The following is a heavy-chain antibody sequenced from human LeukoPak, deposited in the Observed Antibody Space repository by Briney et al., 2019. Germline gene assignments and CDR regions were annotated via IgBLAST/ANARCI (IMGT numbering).Heavy chain of an antibody. D-gene: IGHD4-23*01. J-gene: IGHJ4*02. CDR3: AKADYGGIPAPFDY. Sequence: GGSLRLSCAASGFTFSSYGMHWVRQAPGKGLEWVAVISYDGSNKYYADSVKGRFTISRDNSKNTLYLQMNSLRAEDTAVYYCAKADYGGIPAPFDYWGQGTLATVSS. CDR2: ISYDGSNK. CDR1: GFTFSSYG. V-gene: IGHV3-30*18.